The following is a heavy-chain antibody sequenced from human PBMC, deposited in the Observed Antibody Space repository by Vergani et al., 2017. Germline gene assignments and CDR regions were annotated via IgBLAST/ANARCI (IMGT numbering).Heavy chain of an antibody. J-gene: IGHJ2*01. D-gene: IGHD3-22*01. CDR1: GGTFSSYA. CDR2: IIPIFGTA. V-gene: IGHV1-69*01. Sequence: QVQLVQSGAEVKKPGSSVKVSCKASGGTFSSYAISWVRQAPGQGLEWMGGIIPIFGTANYAQEFQGRVTITADESTSTAYMELSNLRSEDTAVYYCARDPEYYDSSADEGQSEYFDLWGRGTLVTVSS. CDR3: ARDPEYYDSSADEGQSEYFDL.